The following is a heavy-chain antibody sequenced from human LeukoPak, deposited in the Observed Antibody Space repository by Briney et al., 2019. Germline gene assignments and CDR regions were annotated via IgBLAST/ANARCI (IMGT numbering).Heavy chain of an antibody. D-gene: IGHD6-6*01. CDR3: ARTAARRFDY. CDR2: FDPEDGEA. V-gene: IGHV1-24*01. CDR1: GYTLTELS. Sequence: ASVKVSCKVSGYTLTELSMHWVRQAPGKGLEWMGGFDPEDGEAIYAQKFQGRVTMTRDTSTSTVYMELSSLRSDDTAVYYCARTAARRFDYWGQGTLVTVSS. J-gene: IGHJ4*02.